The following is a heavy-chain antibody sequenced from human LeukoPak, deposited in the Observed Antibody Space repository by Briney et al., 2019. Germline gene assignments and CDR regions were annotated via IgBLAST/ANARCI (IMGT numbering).Heavy chain of an antibody. J-gene: IGHJ4*02. CDR1: GYTFTTYD. Sequence: ASVKVSCKASGYTFTTYDITWVRQATGQGLEWMGWMNPNSGDTAYAQTFQGRVAMTRDTSISTAYMELSSLRYDDTAVYYCARGLGDYYDTSDPYYAVPAHWGQGTLVTVSS. CDR2: MNPNSGDT. V-gene: IGHV1-8*01. D-gene: IGHD3-22*01. CDR3: ARGLGDYYDTSDPYYAVPAH.